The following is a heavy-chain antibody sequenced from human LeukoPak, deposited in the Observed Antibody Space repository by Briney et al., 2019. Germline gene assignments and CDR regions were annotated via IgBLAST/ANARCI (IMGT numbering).Heavy chain of an antibody. D-gene: IGHD6-13*01. CDR2: IYYSGST. Sequence: PSETLSLTCTVSGGSISSSSYYWGWIRQPPGKGLEWIGSIYYSGSTYYNPSLKSRVTISVDTSKNQFSLKLSSVTAADTAVYYCARPGSSWHYYFDYWGQGTLVTVSS. V-gene: IGHV4-39*01. J-gene: IGHJ4*02. CDR3: ARPGSSWHYYFDY. CDR1: GGSISSSSYY.